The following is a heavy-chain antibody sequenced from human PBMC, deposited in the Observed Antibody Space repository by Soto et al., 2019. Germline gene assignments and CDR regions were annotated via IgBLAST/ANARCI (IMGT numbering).Heavy chain of an antibody. J-gene: IGHJ6*02. D-gene: IGHD3-16*01. CDR3: SLSIRSYYGMDV. V-gene: IGHV1-3*01. CDR1: GYTFTSYA. CDR2: INAGNGNT. Sequence: GASVKVSCKASGYTFTSYAMHWVRQAPGQRLEWMGWINAGNGNTKYSQKFQGRVTITRDTSASTAYMELSSLRSEDTAVYYCSLSIRSYYGMDVWGQGTTVTVSS.